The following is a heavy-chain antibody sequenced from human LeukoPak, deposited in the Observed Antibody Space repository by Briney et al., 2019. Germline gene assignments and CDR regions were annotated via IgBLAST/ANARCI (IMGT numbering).Heavy chain of an antibody. Sequence: SETLSLTCTVSGGSISSSSYYWGWIRQPPGKGLEWIGSIYYSGSTYYNPSLKSRVTLSVDTSKNQFSLKLSSVTAADTAVYYCARLSMGVWYFDLWGRGTLVTVSS. CDR3: ARLSMGVWYFDL. V-gene: IGHV4-39*01. J-gene: IGHJ2*01. CDR1: GGSISSSSYY. D-gene: IGHD2/OR15-2a*01. CDR2: IYYSGST.